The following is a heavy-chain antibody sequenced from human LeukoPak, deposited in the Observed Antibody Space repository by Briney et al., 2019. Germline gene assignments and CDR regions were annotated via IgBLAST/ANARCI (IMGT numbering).Heavy chain of an antibody. CDR3: VKDRYYGGNFPGWFDP. Sequence: GGSLRLSCAAAGFTFRNYGIHSVRQAPGKGQEWVAFIRYDGSNKDYADSVQGRFTISRDNSKNTLYLQMTSLRAEDTALYYCVKDRYYGGNFPGWFDPWGQGTLVTVSS. CDR2: IRYDGSNK. J-gene: IGHJ5*02. V-gene: IGHV3-30*02. CDR1: GFTFRNYG. D-gene: IGHD4-23*01.